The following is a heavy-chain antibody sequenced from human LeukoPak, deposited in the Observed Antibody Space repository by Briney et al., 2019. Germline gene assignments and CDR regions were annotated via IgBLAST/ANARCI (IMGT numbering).Heavy chain of an antibody. CDR2: ISNSGSTK. Sequence: GGSLRLSCAASGFTFSDYEMNWIRQAPGKGLEWISYISNSGSTKYYADSVKGRFTISRDNAKNSLYLQMNSLRAEDTAVYYCARDGGWLQFDYWGQGTLVTVSS. CDR1: GFTFSDYE. D-gene: IGHD5-24*01. CDR3: ARDGGWLQFDY. V-gene: IGHV3-48*03. J-gene: IGHJ4*02.